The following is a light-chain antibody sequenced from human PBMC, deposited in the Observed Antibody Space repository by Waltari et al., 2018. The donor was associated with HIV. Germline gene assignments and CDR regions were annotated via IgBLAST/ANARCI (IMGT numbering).Light chain of an antibody. CDR3: AAWDDGLNGL. J-gene: IGLJ2*01. CDR1: RSNIGSNP. Sequence: QSVLTQPPSASGTPGQRVTISCSGRRSNIGSNPVTWYQQLPGMAPKLLIYNSNQRPSGVPDRFSGSKSGTSASLAISGLQSEDEGAYYCAAWDDGLNGLFGGGTKLTV. CDR2: NSN. V-gene: IGLV1-44*01.